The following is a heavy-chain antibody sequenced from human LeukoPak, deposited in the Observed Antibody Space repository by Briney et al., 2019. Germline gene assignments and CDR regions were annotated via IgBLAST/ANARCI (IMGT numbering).Heavy chain of an antibody. Sequence: GGSLRLSCAASGFTFSSYSMNWVRQAPGKGLEWVSYISSSSSTIYYADSVKGRFTISRDNAKNSLYLQMNSLRAEDTAVYYCARPETRGSYYNWFDPWGQGTLVTVSS. CDR3: ARPETRGSYYNWFDP. V-gene: IGHV3-48*01. CDR2: ISSSSSTI. J-gene: IGHJ5*02. D-gene: IGHD3-10*01. CDR1: GFTFSSYS.